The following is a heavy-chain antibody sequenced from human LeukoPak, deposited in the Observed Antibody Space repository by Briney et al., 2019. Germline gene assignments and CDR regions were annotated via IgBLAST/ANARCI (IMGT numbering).Heavy chain of an antibody. J-gene: IGHJ4*02. CDR1: GYTFTGYY. D-gene: IGHD2-15*01. Sequence: ASVKVSCKAPGYTFTGYYMHWVRQAPGQGLEWMGWINPNSGGTNYAQKFQGRVTMTRDMSTSTVYMELSSLRSEDTAVYYCARDDLLGYCSGGSCYHGDYWGQGTLVTVSS. CDR2: INPNSGGT. CDR3: ARDDLLGYCSGGSCYHGDY. V-gene: IGHV1-2*02.